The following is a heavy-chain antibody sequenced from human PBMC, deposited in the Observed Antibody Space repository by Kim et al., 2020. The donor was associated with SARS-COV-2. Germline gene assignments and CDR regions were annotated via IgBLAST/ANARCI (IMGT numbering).Heavy chain of an antibody. Sequence: SETLSLTCAVYGGSFSGYYWSWIRQPPGKGLEWIGEINHSGSTNYNPSLKSRVTISVDTSKNQFSLKLSSVTAADTAVYYCARGPGSSSWSTHRDYWGQGTLVTVSS. D-gene: IGHD6-13*01. V-gene: IGHV4-34*01. J-gene: IGHJ4*02. CDR2: INHSGST. CDR1: GGSFSGYY. CDR3: ARGPGSSSWSTHRDY.